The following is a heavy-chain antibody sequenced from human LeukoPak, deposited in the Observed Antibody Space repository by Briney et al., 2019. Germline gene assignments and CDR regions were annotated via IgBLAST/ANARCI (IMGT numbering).Heavy chain of an antibody. CDR1: GGSISSSRYY. J-gene: IGHJ4*02. CDR2: VYYSGST. D-gene: IGHD5-18*01. Sequence: SETLSLTCTVSGGSISSSRYYWGWVRQSPGKGLEWIGSVYYSGSTYYNPSLESRVTISVDTSKNQFSLKLSSVTAADTAIYYFARAQSRGYSYGPFDYWGQGTLVTVSS. V-gene: IGHV4-39*07. CDR3: ARAQSRGYSYGPFDY.